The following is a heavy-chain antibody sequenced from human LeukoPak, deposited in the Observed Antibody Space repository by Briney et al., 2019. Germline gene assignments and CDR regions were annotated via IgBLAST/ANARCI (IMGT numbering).Heavy chain of an antibody. Sequence: KASETLSLTCAVYGGSFSGYYWSWIRQPPGKGLEWIGEINHSGSTNYNPSLKSRVTISVDTSKNQFSLKLSSVTAADTAVYYCARGPPHSSGWYGGWGQGTLVTVSS. V-gene: IGHV4-34*01. CDR3: ARGPPHSSGWYGG. J-gene: IGHJ4*02. CDR2: INHSGST. CDR1: GGSFSGYY. D-gene: IGHD6-19*01.